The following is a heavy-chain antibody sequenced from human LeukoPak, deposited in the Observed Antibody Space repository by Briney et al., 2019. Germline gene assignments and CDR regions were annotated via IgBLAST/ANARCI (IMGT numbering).Heavy chain of an antibody. D-gene: IGHD4-17*01. Sequence: SETLYLTCTVSGGSISSYYWSWVRQPAGKGLEWIGRIYTSGSTNYNPSLKRRVTMSVDTSENQSSLKLSSVSAADTAVYYCGGGYGDYVDFDYWGQGTLVTVSS. J-gene: IGHJ4*02. CDR2: IYTSGST. CDR3: GGGYGDYVDFDY. CDR1: GGSISSYY. V-gene: IGHV4-4*07.